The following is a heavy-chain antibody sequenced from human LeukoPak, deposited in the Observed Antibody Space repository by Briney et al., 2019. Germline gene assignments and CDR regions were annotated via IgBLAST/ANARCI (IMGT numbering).Heavy chain of an antibody. CDR2: IYTSWST. Sequence: PSETLSLTCTVSGGSISSYYGSWIRQPAGKGREWIGRIYTSWSTNYNPSLMSRVTMSVDTSKNQFSLKLSSVAAADTAVYYCARDEPFYGGPSYFGYWGQGTLVTVSS. CDR3: ARDEPFYGGPSYFGY. V-gene: IGHV4-4*07. D-gene: IGHD3-16*01. J-gene: IGHJ4*02. CDR1: GGSISSYY.